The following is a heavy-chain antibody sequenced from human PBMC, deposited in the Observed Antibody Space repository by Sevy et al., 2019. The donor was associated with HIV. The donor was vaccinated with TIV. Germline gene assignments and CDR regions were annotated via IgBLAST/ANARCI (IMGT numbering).Heavy chain of an antibody. V-gene: IGHV1-69*04. CDR2: IIPILGIA. CDR1: GGTFSSYA. J-gene: IGHJ6*02. CDR3: AREKLEYYDILTGYTPDYYYYGMDV. D-gene: IGHD3-9*01. Sequence: ASVTVSCKASGGTFSSYAISWVRQAPGQGLEWMGRIIPILGIANYAQKFQGRVTITADKSTSTAYMELGSLRSEDTAVYYCAREKLEYYDILTGYTPDYYYYGMDVWGQGTTVTVSS.